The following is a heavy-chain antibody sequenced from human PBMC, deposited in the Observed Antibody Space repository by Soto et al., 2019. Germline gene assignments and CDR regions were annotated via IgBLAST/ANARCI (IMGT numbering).Heavy chain of an antibody. J-gene: IGHJ6*02. CDR2: IDWDDDK. CDR3: ARDGRDTAKIYYYGMDV. Sequence: SGPTLVNPTQTLTLTCTFSGFSLSTSGMCVSWIRQPPGKALEWLALIDWDDDKYYSTSLKTRLTISKDTSKNQVVLTMTNMDPVDTATYYCARDGRDTAKIYYYGMDVWGQGTTVTVSS. CDR1: GFSLSTSGMC. D-gene: IGHD5-18*01. V-gene: IGHV2-70*01.